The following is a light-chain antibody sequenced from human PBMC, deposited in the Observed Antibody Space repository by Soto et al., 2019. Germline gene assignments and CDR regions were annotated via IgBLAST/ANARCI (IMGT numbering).Light chain of an antibody. CDR2: KAS. V-gene: IGKV1-5*03. Sequence: DIQMTQSPSTLSASVGDRVTITWRASQSISSWLAWYQQKPGKAPKLLIYKASTLKSGVPSRFSGSGSGTDFTLIISRLQPEDFAVYYCQQYDSSPPTFGQGTKVDIK. J-gene: IGKJ1*01. CDR3: QQYDSSPPT. CDR1: QSISSW.